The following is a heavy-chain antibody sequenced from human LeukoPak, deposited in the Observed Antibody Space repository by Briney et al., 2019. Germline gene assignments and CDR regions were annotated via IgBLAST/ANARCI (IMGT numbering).Heavy chain of an antibody. Sequence: SETLSLTCTVSGGSISSSSYYWGWIRQPPGKGLEWIGSIYYSGSTYYNPSLKSRVTISVDTSKNQFSLKLSSVTAADTAVYYCARHGGVGTTTNWFDPWGQGTLVTVSS. D-gene: IGHD3-3*01. V-gene: IGHV4-39*01. CDR3: ARHGGVGTTTNWFDP. J-gene: IGHJ5*02. CDR2: IYYSGST. CDR1: GGSISSSSYY.